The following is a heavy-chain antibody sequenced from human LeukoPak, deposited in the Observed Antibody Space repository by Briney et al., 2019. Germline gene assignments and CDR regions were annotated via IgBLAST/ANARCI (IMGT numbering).Heavy chain of an antibody. CDR1: GFIFSRYA. V-gene: IGHV3-64D*09. Sequence: GGSLRLSCSASGFIFSRYAMHWVRQAPGKGLEYVSGISPSGDSTYFADSVKGRFTISRDNSKNTLYLQMSSLRPKDTAVYYCVKTYGYCSSTGCYVFDYWGQGTLVTVSS. CDR2: ISPSGDST. D-gene: IGHD2-2*01. CDR3: VKTYGYCSSTGCYVFDY. J-gene: IGHJ4*02.